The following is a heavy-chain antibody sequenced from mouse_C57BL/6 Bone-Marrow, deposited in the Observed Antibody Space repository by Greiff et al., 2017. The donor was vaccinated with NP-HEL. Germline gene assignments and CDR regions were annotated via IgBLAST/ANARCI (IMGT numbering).Heavy chain of an antibody. CDR1: GYTFTSYW. V-gene: IGHV1-74*01. CDR2: INPSDSDT. D-gene: IGHD1-1*01. Sequence: QVQLQQPGAELVKPGASVKVSCKASGYTFTSYWMHWVKQRPGQGLEWIGRINPSDSDTNYNQKFKGKATLTVYKASSTSYMQLSILSSEDSAVYYCASITTLVPLTMDYWGQGTSVTVSS. CDR3: ASITTLVPLTMDY. J-gene: IGHJ4*01.